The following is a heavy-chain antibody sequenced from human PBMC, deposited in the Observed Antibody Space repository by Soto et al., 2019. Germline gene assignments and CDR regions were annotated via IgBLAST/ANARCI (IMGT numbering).Heavy chain of an antibody. CDR3: ARGRASFHFDY. Sequence: ASVKVSGRASGYTFTSYGTSWVRKAPGQRLEWVGWINAANGNTKYSQKLQDRVTLTRDTSATTVFMEMSSLGLEDTAVYFCARGRASFHFDYWGQGTPVTVSS. D-gene: IGHD3-16*02. CDR2: INAANGNT. CDR1: GYTFTSYG. J-gene: IGHJ4*02. V-gene: IGHV1-3*01.